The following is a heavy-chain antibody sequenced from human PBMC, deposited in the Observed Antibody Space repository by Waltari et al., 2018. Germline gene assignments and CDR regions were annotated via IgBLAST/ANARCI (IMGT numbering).Heavy chain of an antibody. CDR3: VRVLTTSHRAYYYDSSGYYRNWFDP. CDR1: GGSISSDY. J-gene: IGHJ5*02. CDR2: IYYCGST. V-gene: IGHV4-59*01. D-gene: IGHD3-22*01. Sequence: QVQLQESGPGLVKPSETLSLTCTVSGGSISSDYWSWIRQPPGKGLEWSGYIYYCGSTHHNPFLKSRVTISVDTSKNQCSLKLSSVTAADTAVYYCVRVLTTSHRAYYYDSSGYYRNWFDPWGQGTLVTVSS.